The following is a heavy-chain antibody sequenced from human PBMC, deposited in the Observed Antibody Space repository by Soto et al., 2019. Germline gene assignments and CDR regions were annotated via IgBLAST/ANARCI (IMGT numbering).Heavy chain of an antibody. J-gene: IGHJ6*03. CDR2: IYYSGNT. D-gene: IGHD6-13*01. V-gene: IGHV4-59*01. Sequence: SETLSLTCTVSGGSISSYYWSWIRQPPGKGLEWIGYIYYSGNTNYNPSLESRVTISVDTSKNQFSLKLTSVTAADTAVYYCARKGAAASYSHYYMDVWGRGTTVTVSS. CDR1: GGSISSYY. CDR3: ARKGAAASYSHYYMDV.